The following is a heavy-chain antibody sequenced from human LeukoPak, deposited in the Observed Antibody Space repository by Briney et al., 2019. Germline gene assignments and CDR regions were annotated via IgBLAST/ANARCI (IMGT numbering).Heavy chain of an antibody. CDR2: INHSGST. J-gene: IGHJ5*02. CDR3: ARGRVVRGHNWFDP. CDR1: GASISSYY. Sequence: SETLSLTCTVSGASISSYYWSWIRQPPGKGLEWIGEINHSGSTNYNPSLKSRVTISVDTSKNQFSLKLSSVTAADTAVYYCARGRVVRGHNWFDPWGQGTLVTVSS. V-gene: IGHV4-34*01. D-gene: IGHD3-10*01.